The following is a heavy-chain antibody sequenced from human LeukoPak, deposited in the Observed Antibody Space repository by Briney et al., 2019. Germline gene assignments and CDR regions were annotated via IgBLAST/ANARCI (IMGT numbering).Heavy chain of an antibody. CDR2: LSTNNGAT. CDR1: GYTFTGSY. CDR3: ARGGQPPG. Sequence: GASVKVSCKASGYTFTGSYIHWVRQAPGRGLEWMGRLSTNNGATNYAQKFQGRVTMTRDTSITTAYMELTRLTSDDTAVYYCARGGQPPGWGQGTLVTVSS. J-gene: IGHJ4*02. V-gene: IGHV1-2*06. D-gene: IGHD2-2*01.